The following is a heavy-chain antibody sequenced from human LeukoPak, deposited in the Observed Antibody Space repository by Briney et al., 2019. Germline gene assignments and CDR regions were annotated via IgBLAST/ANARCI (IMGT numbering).Heavy chain of an antibody. CDR3: AGESGATQT. CDR2: INHSGST. J-gene: IGHJ5*02. Sequence: SETLSLTCAVYGGSFSGYYWSWIRQPPGRGLEWIGEINHSGSTNYNPSLKSRVTISVDTSKNQFSLKLSSVTAADTAVYYCAGESGATQTWGQGTLVTVSS. CDR1: GGSFSGYY. V-gene: IGHV4-34*01. D-gene: IGHD1-26*01.